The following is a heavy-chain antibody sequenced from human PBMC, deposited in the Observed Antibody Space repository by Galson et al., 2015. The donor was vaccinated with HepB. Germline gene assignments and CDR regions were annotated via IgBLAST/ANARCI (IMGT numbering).Heavy chain of an antibody. CDR2: INAGNGNT. Sequence: SVKVSCKASGYTFTSYAMHWVRQAPGQRLEWMGWINAGNGNTKYSQKFQGRVTITRDTSASTAYMELRSLRSEDTAVYYCARDLWCGGDCYHGGYWGQGTLVTVSS. CDR3: ARDLWCGGDCYHGGY. CDR1: GYTFTSYA. D-gene: IGHD2-21*02. J-gene: IGHJ4*02. V-gene: IGHV1-3*01.